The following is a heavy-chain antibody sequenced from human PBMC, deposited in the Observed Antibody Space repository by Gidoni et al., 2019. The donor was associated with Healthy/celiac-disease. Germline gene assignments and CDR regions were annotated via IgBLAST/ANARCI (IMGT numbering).Heavy chain of an antibody. D-gene: IGHD3-16*01. V-gene: IGHV1-8*01. CDR1: GYTFTSYD. J-gene: IGHJ4*02. CDR2: MNPNSGNT. CDR3: ASSLSLGEPFDY. Sequence: QVQLMQSGAEVKKPGASVKVSCKASGYTFTSYDINWVRQATGQGLEWMGWMNPNSGNTGYAQKFQGRVTMTRNTSISTAYMELSSLRSEDTAVYYCASSLSLGEPFDYWGQGTLVTVSS.